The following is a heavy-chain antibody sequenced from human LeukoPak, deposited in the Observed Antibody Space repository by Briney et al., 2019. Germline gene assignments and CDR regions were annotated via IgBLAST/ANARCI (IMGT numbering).Heavy chain of an antibody. CDR1: GYSISSGYY. CDR3: ARGVNYDFWSGYLGFDP. Sequence: PSETLSLTCTVSGYSISSGYYWGWIRQPPGKGLEWIGSIYHSGSTYYNPSLKSRVTISVDTSKNQFSLKLSSVTAADTAVYYCARGVNYDFWSGYLGFDPWGQGTLVTVSS. D-gene: IGHD3-3*01. V-gene: IGHV4-38-2*02. J-gene: IGHJ5*02. CDR2: IYHSGST.